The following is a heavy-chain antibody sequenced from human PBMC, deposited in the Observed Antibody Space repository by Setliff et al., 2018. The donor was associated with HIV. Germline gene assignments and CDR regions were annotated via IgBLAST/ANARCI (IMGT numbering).Heavy chain of an antibody. J-gene: IGHJ2*01. CDR2: ISVFNGQT. Sequence: ASVKVSCKASGYTFTSYILHWVRQAAGQGLEWVGWISVFNGQTLYAQKVQDRITVTMDIPKDTAYMELRGLTPDDTAVYYCARGHHFYWYFDLWGPGTLVT. V-gene: IGHV1-18*04. CDR3: ARGHHFYWYFDL. CDR1: GYTFTSYI.